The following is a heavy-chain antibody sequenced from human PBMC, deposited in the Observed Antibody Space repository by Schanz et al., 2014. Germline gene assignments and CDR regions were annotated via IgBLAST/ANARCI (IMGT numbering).Heavy chain of an antibody. CDR3: VRDAGWAFGDYHGMDV. D-gene: IGHD3-10*01. CDR1: GYSFTDYA. J-gene: IGHJ6*02. CDR2: ISAFDDKT. Sequence: QVQLVQSGVEVKRPGASVRVSCKASGYSFTDYAIHWVRQAPGQGPEWMGWISAFDDKTDYAQNFQGRLIMTTDTSTTTVYMELRGLISDDTAVYYCVRDAGWAFGDYHGMDVWGQGTSVTVSS. V-gene: IGHV1-18*01.